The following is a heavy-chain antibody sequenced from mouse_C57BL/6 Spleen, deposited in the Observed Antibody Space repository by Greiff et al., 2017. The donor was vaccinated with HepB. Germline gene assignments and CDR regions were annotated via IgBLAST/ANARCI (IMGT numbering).Heavy chain of an antibody. CDR2: IDPGSGST. CDR3: ARDYSNSFAY. CDR1: GYTFTDYY. Sequence: VQLQQSGAELVKPGASVKISCKASGYTFTDYYINWVKQRPGQGLEWIGKIDPGSGSTYYNEKFKGKATLTADKSSSTAYMQLSSLTSEDSAVYFCARDYSNSFAYWGQGTLVTVSA. J-gene: IGHJ3*01. D-gene: IGHD2-5*01. V-gene: IGHV1-77*01.